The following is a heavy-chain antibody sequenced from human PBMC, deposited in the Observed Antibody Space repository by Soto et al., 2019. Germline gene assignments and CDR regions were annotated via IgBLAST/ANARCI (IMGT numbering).Heavy chain of an antibody. CDR1: GYSFTSYW. CDR3: ARRQVRSIVGATVAFDI. J-gene: IGHJ3*02. V-gene: IGHV5-10-1*01. D-gene: IGHD1-26*01. CDR2: IDPSDSYT. Sequence: GESLKISCKGSGYSFTSYWISWVRQMPGKGLEWMGRIDPSDSYTNYSPSFQGHVTISADKSISTAYLQWSSLKASDTAMYYCARRQVRSIVGATVAFDIWGQGTMVTV.